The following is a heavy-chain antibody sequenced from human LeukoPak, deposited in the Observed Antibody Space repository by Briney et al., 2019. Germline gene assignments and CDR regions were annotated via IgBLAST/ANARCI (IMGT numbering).Heavy chain of an antibody. J-gene: IGHJ6*02. CDR2: FGVTGTI. CDR1: GFTFSSYA. D-gene: IGHD3-9*01. Sequence: GGSLRLSCAASGFTFSSYAMNWIRQAPGKGLEWVAYFGVTGTIHYADSMRGRFTISRDNAKNSLYLQMNSLRAEDTAVYYCVREGLRYFDWLFYGMDVWGLGTTVTVSS. CDR3: VREGLRYFDWLFYGMDV. V-gene: IGHV3-11*01.